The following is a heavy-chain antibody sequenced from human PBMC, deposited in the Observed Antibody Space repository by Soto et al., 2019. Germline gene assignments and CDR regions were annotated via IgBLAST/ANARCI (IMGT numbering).Heavy chain of an antibody. J-gene: IGHJ6*03. Sequence: NPSETLALTCTVSGGSISSGGDYWSWIRQHPGKGLEWIGYIYYSGSTYYNPSLKSRVTISLDTSKNQFSLKLSSVTAADTAVYFCARDLKGETTFVYYYYYINVWGEGTTVTVSS. D-gene: IGHD3-16*01. CDR2: IYYSGST. CDR3: ARDLKGETTFVYYYYYINV. CDR1: GGSISSGGDY. V-gene: IGHV4-31*03.